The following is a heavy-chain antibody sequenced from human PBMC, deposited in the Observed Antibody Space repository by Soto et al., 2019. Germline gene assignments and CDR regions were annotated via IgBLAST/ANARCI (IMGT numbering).Heavy chain of an antibody. J-gene: IGHJ6*02. V-gene: IGHV3-30*03. CDR2: ILYGGSNK. Sequence: GGSLRLSCAASGFTFSSYGMHWVRQAPGKGLEWVAAILYGGSNKYYADSVKGRFTISRDNSKNTLYLQMNSLRAEDTAVYYCARGAYYDVLTGSYSYGMDVWGQGATVTVSS. CDR3: ARGAYYDVLTGSYSYGMDV. CDR1: GFTFSSYG. D-gene: IGHD3-9*01.